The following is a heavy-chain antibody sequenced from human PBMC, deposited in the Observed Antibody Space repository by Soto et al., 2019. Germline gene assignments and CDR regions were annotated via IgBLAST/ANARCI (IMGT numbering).Heavy chain of an antibody. V-gene: IGHV3-66*01. CDR1: GFTVSSNY. D-gene: IGHD1-26*01. CDR3: AGESIVGATNTFDY. Sequence: GGSLRLSCAASGFTVSSNYMSWVRQAPGKGLEWVSIIYSGGSTYYADSVKGRFTISRDNSKNTLYLQMNSLRAEVTAVYYCAGESIVGATNTFDYWGQGTLVTVSS. CDR2: IYSGGST. J-gene: IGHJ4*02.